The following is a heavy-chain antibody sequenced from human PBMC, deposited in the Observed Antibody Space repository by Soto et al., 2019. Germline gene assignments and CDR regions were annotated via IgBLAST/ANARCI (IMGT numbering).Heavy chain of an antibody. V-gene: IGHV1-18*04. D-gene: IGHD5-12*01. CDR3: ARSGYSGYNDY. Sequence: VASVKVSCKASGYTFSGYNITWVRQAPGQGLEWMGRISGYNGNTNYARTLRGRLTLTTDTSTSTAYMELRSLRSDDTAVYYCARSGYSGYNDYWGQGTLVTVSS. CDR2: ISGYNGNT. J-gene: IGHJ4*02. CDR1: GYTFSGYN.